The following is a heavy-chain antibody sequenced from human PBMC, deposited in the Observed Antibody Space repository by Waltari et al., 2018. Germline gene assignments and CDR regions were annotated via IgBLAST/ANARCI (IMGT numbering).Heavy chain of an antibody. J-gene: IGHJ3*01. V-gene: IGHV1-69-2*01. D-gene: IGHD3-10*01. Sequence: EVQLLQSGTELKKPGSTVKISCQVSGYRFTDYYIHWVQQAPGKGPQWMGLVDPEDGETIYAERFQGRVTRTAETSTETAFMELSSLTSDDTAVYYCVTALGDRSSASRPFDVWGLGTLITVSS. CDR1: GYRFTDYY. CDR2: VDPEDGET. CDR3: VTALGDRSSASRPFDV.